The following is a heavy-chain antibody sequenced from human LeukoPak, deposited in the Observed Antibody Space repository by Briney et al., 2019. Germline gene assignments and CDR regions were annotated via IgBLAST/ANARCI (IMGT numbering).Heavy chain of an antibody. D-gene: IGHD4-17*01. CDR1: GDTLSKNA. CDR3: VRGGYGETLPNWFDP. CDR2: IIPIFGTP. Sequence: VASVKVSCKASGDTLSKNAISWVQQAPGQGLQWMGGIIPIFGTPKYAQKFQGRVTITADESTNTAYMELSSLRIEDTAVYYCVRGGYGETLPNWFDPWGQGTLVTVSS. V-gene: IGHV1-69*13. J-gene: IGHJ5*02.